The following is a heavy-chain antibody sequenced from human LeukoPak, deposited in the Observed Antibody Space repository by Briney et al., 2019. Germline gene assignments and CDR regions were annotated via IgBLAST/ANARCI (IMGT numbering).Heavy chain of an antibody. Sequence: SETLSLTCTVSGGSISSYYWSWIRQPPGKGLEWIGYIYYSGSTYYNPSLKSRVTISVDTSKNQFSLKLSSVTAADTAVYYCARQDVATSHDAFDIWGQGTMVSVSS. D-gene: IGHD5-12*01. CDR1: GGSISSYY. CDR3: ARQDVATSHDAFDI. J-gene: IGHJ3*02. CDR2: IYYSGST. V-gene: IGHV4-59*08.